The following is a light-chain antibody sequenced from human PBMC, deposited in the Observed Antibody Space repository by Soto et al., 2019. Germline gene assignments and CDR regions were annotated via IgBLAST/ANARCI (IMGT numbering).Light chain of an antibody. Sequence: IQMTQSPSTLSASVGDRVTITCQASQTISNWLAWYQQKPGKATKLLIYKASTLESGVPSRISGSGSAALFTLTISSLQHADFTTYYCHQYNSYSQTFGQGTKVEIK. V-gene: IGKV1-5*03. CDR1: QTISNW. CDR2: KAS. CDR3: HQYNSYSQT. J-gene: IGKJ1*01.